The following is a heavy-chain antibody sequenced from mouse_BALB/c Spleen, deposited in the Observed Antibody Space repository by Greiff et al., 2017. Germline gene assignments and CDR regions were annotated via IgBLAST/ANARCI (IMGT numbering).Heavy chain of an antibody. Sequence: EVMLVESGGGLVQPGGSLKLSCAASGFTFSSYTMSWVRQTPEKRLEWVAYISNGGGSTYYPDTVKGRFTISRDNAKNTLYLQMSSLKSEDTAMYYCARQYYGSSYAMDYWGQGTTVTVSS. CDR2: ISNGGGST. J-gene: IGHJ4*01. CDR1: GFTFSSYT. V-gene: IGHV5-12-2*01. D-gene: IGHD1-1*01. CDR3: ARQYYGSSYAMDY.